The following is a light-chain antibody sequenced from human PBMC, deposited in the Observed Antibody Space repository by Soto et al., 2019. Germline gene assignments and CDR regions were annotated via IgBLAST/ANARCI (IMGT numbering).Light chain of an antibody. Sequence: EIVLTQSPGTLSLSPGERATLSCRASQSVISSYLAWYQQKSGKPPRLVIYDSTLRANGVPDRFGGSRSGTEFTLTINSLEPEDFAVYYCQQRNVWPPITFGQGTRLEIK. J-gene: IGKJ5*01. V-gene: IGKV3D-20*02. CDR3: QQRNVWPPIT. CDR1: QSVISSY. CDR2: DST.